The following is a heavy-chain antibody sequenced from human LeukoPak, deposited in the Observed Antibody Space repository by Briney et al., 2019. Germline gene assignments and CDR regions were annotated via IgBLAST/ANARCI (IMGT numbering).Heavy chain of an antibody. V-gene: IGHV4-59*01. J-gene: IGHJ4*02. CDR1: GGSISSYH. CDR3: ARAYSRSSGDFDY. Sequence: WETLSLTCTVSGGSISSYHWSWIRQPPGKGLEGIGYIYYSGSTNYNPPLKRRVTISVDTSKNQFSLKLSSLTAADAAIYYCARAYSRSSGDFDYWGQGTLVTVSS. CDR2: IYYSGST. D-gene: IGHD6-6*01.